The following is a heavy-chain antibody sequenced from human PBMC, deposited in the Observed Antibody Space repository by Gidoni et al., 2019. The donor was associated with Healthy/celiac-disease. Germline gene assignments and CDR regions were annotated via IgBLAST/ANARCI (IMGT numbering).Heavy chain of an antibody. CDR1: GFTFPCYA. CDR3: AKDGRDLSVQLGRRYRPGYFDY. CDR2: IGGSGGSR. Sequence: EVQLLESGGGLVQSGGSLRLSCAAPGFTFPCYAWRWVRHAPGKGLEWGSAIGGSGGSRYYADTVNGRFTVSRDNSKNTLYLQMNSQRAGDTAVYYCAKDGRDLSVQLGRRYRPGYFDYWGQGTLVTVSS. D-gene: IGHD1-1*01. V-gene: IGHV3-23*01. J-gene: IGHJ4*02.